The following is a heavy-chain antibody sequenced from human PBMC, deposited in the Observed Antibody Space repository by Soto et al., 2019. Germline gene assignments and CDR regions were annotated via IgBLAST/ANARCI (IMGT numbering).Heavy chain of an antibody. CDR3: ARGPLDGTLGW. CDR1: GFTFSSYA. Sequence: PGGSLRLSCAASGFTFSSYAMHWVRQAPGKGLEWVAVISNDESNKNYADSVKGRFTISRDNSKNTLYLQMNSLRAEDTAVYYCARGPLDGTLGWWGQGTLVTVSS. D-gene: IGHD3-3*01. J-gene: IGHJ4*02. V-gene: IGHV3-30-3*01. CDR2: ISNDESNK.